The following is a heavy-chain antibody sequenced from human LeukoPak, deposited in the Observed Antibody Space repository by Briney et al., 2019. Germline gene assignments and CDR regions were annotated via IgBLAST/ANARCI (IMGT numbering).Heavy chain of an antibody. CDR1: GDSISTYY. CDR3: ARVPGRWLYSDVDY. CDR2: IYYSGST. V-gene: IGHV4-59*01. J-gene: IGHJ4*02. D-gene: IGHD5-24*01. Sequence: SETLSLTCTVSGDSISTYYWSWIRQPPGKGLEWIGYIYYSGSTTYNPSLKSRVTISVDTSKNQFSLKLSSVTAADTAVYYCARVPGRWLYSDVDYWGQGILVTVSS.